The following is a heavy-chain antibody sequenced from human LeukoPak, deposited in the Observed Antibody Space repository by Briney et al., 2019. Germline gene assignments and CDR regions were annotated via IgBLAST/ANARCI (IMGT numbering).Heavy chain of an antibody. Sequence: PGGSLRLSCAASEFNFSTYSLNWVRQAPGKGLEWVSSISRTSSLRYHADSLKGRFTISRDNARNALYLQMNSVRAEDTAVYYCARGEVWFDLWGQGTLVTVSS. D-gene: IGHD1-26*01. J-gene: IGHJ5*02. CDR3: ARGEVWFDL. V-gene: IGHV3-21*06. CDR2: ISRTSSLR. CDR1: EFNFSTYS.